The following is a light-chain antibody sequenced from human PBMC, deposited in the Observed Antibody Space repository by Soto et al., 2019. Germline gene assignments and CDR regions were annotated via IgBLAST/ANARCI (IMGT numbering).Light chain of an antibody. V-gene: IGKV1-39*01. CDR2: SAS. CDR3: QQSYTTPYT. CDR1: QSINSY. Sequence: DIQMTQSPSSLSASVGDRVTITCRASQSINSYLNWYQHKPGKAHQLLVHSASSFHSGVPSRFSGSGSGTEFTLTISSLQPEDFATYYCQQSYTTPYTFGQGTKLEIK. J-gene: IGKJ2*01.